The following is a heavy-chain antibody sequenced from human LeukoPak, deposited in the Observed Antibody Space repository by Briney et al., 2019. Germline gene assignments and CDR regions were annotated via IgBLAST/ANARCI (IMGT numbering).Heavy chain of an antibody. Sequence: GGSLRLSCAASGFTFSSYSMNWVRQAPGKGLEWVSSISSSSSYIYYADSVKGRFTISRDNAKNSLYLQMNSLRAEDTAVYYCASYDSSDYAFFDYWGQGTLVTVSS. J-gene: IGHJ4*02. CDR1: GFTFSSYS. CDR2: ISSSSSYI. CDR3: ASYDSSDYAFFDY. V-gene: IGHV3-21*04. D-gene: IGHD3-22*01.